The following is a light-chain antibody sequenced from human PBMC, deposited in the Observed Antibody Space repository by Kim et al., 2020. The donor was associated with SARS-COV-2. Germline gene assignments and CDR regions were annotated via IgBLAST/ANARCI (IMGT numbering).Light chain of an antibody. CDR3: NSWDSSGDRVV. J-gene: IGLJ2*01. CDR2: DKN. V-gene: IGLV3-19*01. Sequence: ASWFQQRPRQAPKLVIYDKNHRPSGIADRFSGSSSGNTASLTITGAQAEDEAVYYCNSWDSSGDRVVFGGGTQLTVL.